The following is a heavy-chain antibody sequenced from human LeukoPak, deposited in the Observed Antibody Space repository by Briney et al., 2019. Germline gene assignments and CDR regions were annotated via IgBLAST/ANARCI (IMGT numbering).Heavy chain of an antibody. D-gene: IGHD3-22*01. J-gene: IGHJ3*02. Sequence: PGGSLILSCAASGFTFSSYSMNWVRQAPGKGLEWVSRINSDGSSTSYADSVKGRFTISRDNAKNTLYLQMNSLRAEDTAVYYCARDLHSYYYDSSGGAFDIWGQGTMVTVSS. CDR1: GFTFSSYS. V-gene: IGHV3-74*01. CDR3: ARDLHSYYYDSSGGAFDI. CDR2: INSDGSST.